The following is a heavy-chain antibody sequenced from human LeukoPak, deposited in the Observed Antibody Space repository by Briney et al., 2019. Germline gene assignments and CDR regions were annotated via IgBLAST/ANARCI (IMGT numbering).Heavy chain of an antibody. CDR3: TRKGVSGSSLRQFFDY. D-gene: IGHD2-15*01. J-gene: IGHJ4*02. CDR1: GFSFDDYG. Sequence: GGSLRLSCAASGFSFDDYGMSWARQVPGKGLEWVTGINWNGDRTSYVDSVKGRFTISRDNAKNSLHLQMNSLRVEDTAFYYCTRKGVSGSSLRQFFDYWGQGTLVAVTS. V-gene: IGHV3-20*04. CDR2: INWNGDRT.